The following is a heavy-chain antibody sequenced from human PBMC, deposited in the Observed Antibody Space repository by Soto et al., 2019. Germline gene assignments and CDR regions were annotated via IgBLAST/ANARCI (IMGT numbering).Heavy chain of an antibody. CDR2: ISAFNGNT. J-gene: IGHJ6*03. Sequence: QDQLVQSGAEVKKPGASVTVSCKASGYSFTNYGVTWVRQAPGQGLEWMGWISAFNGNTHYAQNLQGRVNMTTDASTSTAYMELRRLRSDDTAVSYCARDRGVAPPVAGNTHYYYYMDVWGKGTTVTVSS. CDR3: ARDRGVAPPVAGNTHYYYYMDV. CDR1: GYSFTNYG. V-gene: IGHV1-18*01. D-gene: IGHD6-19*01.